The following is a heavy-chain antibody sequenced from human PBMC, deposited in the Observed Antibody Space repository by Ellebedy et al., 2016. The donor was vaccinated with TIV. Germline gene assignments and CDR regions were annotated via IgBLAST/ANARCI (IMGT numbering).Heavy chain of an antibody. D-gene: IGHD5-18*01. Sequence: MPGGSLRLSCTVPGGSISSYYWSWIRQPPGKGLEWIGYIYYSGSTNYNPSLKSRVTISVDTSKNQFSLKLSSVTAADTAVYYCARESGSGYSYGYYYYYGMDVWGQGTTVTVSS. CDR3: ARESGSGYSYGYYYYYGMDV. V-gene: IGHV4-59*01. J-gene: IGHJ6*02. CDR1: GGSISSYY. CDR2: IYYSGST.